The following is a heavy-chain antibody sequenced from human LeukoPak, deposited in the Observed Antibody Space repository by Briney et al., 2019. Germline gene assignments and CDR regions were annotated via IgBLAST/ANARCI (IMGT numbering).Heavy chain of an antibody. CDR3: ASYPWYSSSWYGMDV. Sequence: GESLKISCRGSGYSFTSYWIGWVRHMPGKGLEWMGIIYPGDSDTRYSPSFQGQVTISADKSISTAYLQWSSLKASDTAMYYCASYPWYSSSWYGMDVWGQGTTVTVSS. CDR1: GYSFTSYW. J-gene: IGHJ6*02. V-gene: IGHV5-51*01. D-gene: IGHD6-13*01. CDR2: IYPGDSDT.